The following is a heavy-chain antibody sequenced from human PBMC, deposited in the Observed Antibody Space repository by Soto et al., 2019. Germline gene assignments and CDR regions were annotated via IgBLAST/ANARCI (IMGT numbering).Heavy chain of an antibody. CDR1: GFSLSTSGVG. CDR2: IYWDDDK. CDR3: AHLTEPGWYFDL. Sequence: QITLKESGPPLVKPTQTLTLTCTFSGFSLSTSGVGVGWIRQPPGKALEWLALIYWDDDKRYSPSLKSRLTITKDTSKNQVVLTMTNMDPVDTATYYCAHLTEPGWYFDLWGRGTLVTVSS. J-gene: IGHJ2*01. V-gene: IGHV2-5*02.